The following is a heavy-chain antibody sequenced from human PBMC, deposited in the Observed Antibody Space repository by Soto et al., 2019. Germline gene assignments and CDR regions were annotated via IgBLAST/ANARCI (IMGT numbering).Heavy chain of an antibody. V-gene: IGHV3-23*01. CDR2: ISGSGGST. CDR1: GFTFSSYA. J-gene: IGHJ4*02. D-gene: IGHD6-6*01. Sequence: GGSLRLSCAASGFTFSSYAMSWVRQAPGKGLEWVSAISGSGGSTYYADSVKGRFTISRDNSRNTLYLQMNSLRAEDTAVYYCAKTGAPGIAALTYYFDYCGQGTLVTVSS. CDR3: AKTGAPGIAALTYYFDY.